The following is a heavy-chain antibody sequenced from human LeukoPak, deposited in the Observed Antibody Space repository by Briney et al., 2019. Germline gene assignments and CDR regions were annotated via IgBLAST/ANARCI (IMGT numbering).Heavy chain of an antibody. J-gene: IGHJ3*02. V-gene: IGHV4-38-2*01. D-gene: IGHD3-3*01. CDR1: GYSISSGYY. CDR2: IYHSGST. Sequence: PSETLSLTCAVSGYSISSGYYWGWIRQPPGKGLEWIGSIYHSGSTYYNPSLKSRVTISVDTSKNQFSLKLSSVTAADTAVYYCASINYDFWSGPMGAFDIWGQGTMVTVSS. CDR3: ASINYDFWSGPMGAFDI.